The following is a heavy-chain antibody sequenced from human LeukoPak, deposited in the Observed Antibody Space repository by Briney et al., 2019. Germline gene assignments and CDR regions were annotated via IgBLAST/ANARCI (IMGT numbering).Heavy chain of an antibody. D-gene: IGHD3-22*01. CDR1: GGSLSNSTYY. CDR3: ARRTYYDSSTYPFDY. Sequence: SETLSLTCSVSGGSLSNSTYYCGWTRHPPRNWLGWIGIIYYSGSTYYNPSLESRATISVDTSKNQFSLKLISVTAADTAVYYCARRTYYDSSTYPFDYWGQGTLVTVSS. V-gene: IGHV4-39*01. J-gene: IGHJ4*02. CDR2: IYYSGST.